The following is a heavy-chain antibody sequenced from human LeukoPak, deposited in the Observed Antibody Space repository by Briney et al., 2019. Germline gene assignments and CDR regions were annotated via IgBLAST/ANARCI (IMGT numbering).Heavy chain of an antibody. D-gene: IGHD6-19*01. CDR3: AKAHSSGWSRQYYFDY. J-gene: IGHJ4*02. Sequence: GRSLRLSCAASGFTFSSYGMHWVRQAPGKGLEWVAVISYVGSNKYYADSVKGRFTISRDNSKNTLYLQMNSLRAEDTAVYYCAKAHSSGWSRQYYFDYWGQGTLVTVSS. CDR2: ISYVGSNK. CDR1: GFTFSSYG. V-gene: IGHV3-30*18.